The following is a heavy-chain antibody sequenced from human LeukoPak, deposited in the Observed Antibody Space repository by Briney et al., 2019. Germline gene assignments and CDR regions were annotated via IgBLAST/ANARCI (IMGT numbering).Heavy chain of an antibody. V-gene: IGHV1-2*02. Sequence: GASVKVSCKASGYTFTGYYMHWVRQAPGQGLEWMGGIIPLLGTTNYAQKFQGRVTMTEDTSTDTAYMELSSLRSEDTAVYYCATEWFGPYGPWGQGTLVTVSS. D-gene: IGHD3-10*01. CDR3: ATEWFGPYGP. J-gene: IGHJ5*02. CDR2: IIPLLGTT. CDR1: GYTFTGYY.